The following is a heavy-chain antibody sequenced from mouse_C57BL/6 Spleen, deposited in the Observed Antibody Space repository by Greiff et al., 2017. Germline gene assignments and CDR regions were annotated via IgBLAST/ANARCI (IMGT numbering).Heavy chain of an antibody. CDR3: ARQDYSNSWFAY. CDR1: GYTFTTYP. D-gene: IGHD2-5*01. CDR2: FHPYNDDT. J-gene: IGHJ3*01. V-gene: IGHV1-47*01. Sequence: QVQLKESGAELVKPGASVKMSCKASGYTFTTYPIEWMKQNHGKSLEWIGNFHPYNDDTKYNEKFKGKATLTVEKSSSTVYLELSRLTSDDSAVYYCARQDYSNSWFAYWGQGTLVTVSA.